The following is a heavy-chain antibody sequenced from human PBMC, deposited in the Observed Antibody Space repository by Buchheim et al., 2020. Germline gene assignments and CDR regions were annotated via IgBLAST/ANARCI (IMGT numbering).Heavy chain of an antibody. V-gene: IGHV3-74*01. J-gene: IGHJ4*02. Sequence: EVQLVESGGGLVQPGGSLRLSCAASGFTFSSYWMHWVRQAPGKGLVWVSRLNSDGSSTSYADSVKGRFTTSRDNAKNTLYLQMNSLRAEDTAVYYCARRGASRITMVQGVLDYWGQGTL. CDR2: LNSDGSST. D-gene: IGHD3-10*01. CDR1: GFTFSSYW. CDR3: ARRGASRITMVQGVLDY.